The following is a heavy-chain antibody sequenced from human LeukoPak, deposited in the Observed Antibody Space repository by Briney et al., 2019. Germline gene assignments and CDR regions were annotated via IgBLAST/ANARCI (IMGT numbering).Heavy chain of an antibody. CDR3: TRETSSRYFDY. V-gene: IGHV1-8*01. Sequence: ASVKVSCKASGYTLASYDINWVRQATGQGLEWMGWMNPNSGRTGYAQNFQGRITITRNTSISTAYMELSSLRSEDTAVYYCTRETSSRYFDYWGQGTLVTVSS. CDR1: GYTLASYD. CDR2: MNPNSGRT. J-gene: IGHJ4*02.